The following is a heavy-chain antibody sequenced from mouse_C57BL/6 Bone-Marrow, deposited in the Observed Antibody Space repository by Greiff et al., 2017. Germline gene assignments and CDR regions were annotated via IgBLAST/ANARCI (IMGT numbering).Heavy chain of an antibody. V-gene: IGHV1-59*01. D-gene: IGHD3-2*01. CDR2: IDPSDSYT. CDR1: GYTFTSYG. CDR3: ARGQLRYYFDD. J-gene: IGHJ2*01. Sequence: VKLQQPGAELVRPGTSVKLSCKASGYTFTSYGMHWVKQRPGHGLEWIGEIDPSDSYTNYNQKFKGKATLTADKSSSTAYMQLSSLTSDDSAVYYCARGQLRYYFDDWGQGTTLTVSS.